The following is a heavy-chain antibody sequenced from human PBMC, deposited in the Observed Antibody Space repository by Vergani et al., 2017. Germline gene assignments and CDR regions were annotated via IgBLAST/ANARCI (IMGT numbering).Heavy chain of an antibody. Sequence: QVLLVQSGAEVKKPGSSVKVSCKASGGTFSSYTVTWVRQAPGQGLEWMGRIIPILGIPNYAQKLQGRVTITADKSTNTAYMELSSLRSEDTAVYYCARDRGTRTYGLDVWGQGTTVTVSS. CDR3: ARDRGTRTYGLDV. J-gene: IGHJ6*02. V-gene: IGHV1-69*08. D-gene: IGHD3-16*01. CDR1: GGTFSSYT. CDR2: IIPILGIP.